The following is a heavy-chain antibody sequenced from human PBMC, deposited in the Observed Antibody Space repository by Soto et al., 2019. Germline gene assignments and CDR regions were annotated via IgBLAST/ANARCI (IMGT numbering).Heavy chain of an antibody. Sequence: ASVKVSCKASGGTFSSYAISWVRQAPGQGLEWMGGIIPIFGTANYAQKFQGRVTITADESTSTAYMELSSLRSEDTAVYYCARGKEGIYCSGGSCYLNWFDPWGQGTLVTVSS. V-gene: IGHV1-69*13. D-gene: IGHD2-15*01. CDR3: ARGKEGIYCSGGSCYLNWFDP. CDR1: GGTFSSYA. CDR2: IIPIFGTA. J-gene: IGHJ5*02.